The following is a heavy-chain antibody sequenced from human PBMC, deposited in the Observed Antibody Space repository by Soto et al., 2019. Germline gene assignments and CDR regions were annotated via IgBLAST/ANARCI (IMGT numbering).Heavy chain of an antibody. CDR1: GGTFSSYA. CDR3: AKDREDWNPTNNWFDS. V-gene: IGHV1-69*13. CDR2: IIPIFGTA. D-gene: IGHD1-1*01. J-gene: IGHJ5*01. Sequence: SVKVSCKASGGTFSSYAISWVRQAPGQGLEWMGGIIPIFGTANYAQKFQGRVTITADESTSTAYMELSSLRSEDTAVYYCAKDREDWNPTNNWFDSWGQGTLVTVAS.